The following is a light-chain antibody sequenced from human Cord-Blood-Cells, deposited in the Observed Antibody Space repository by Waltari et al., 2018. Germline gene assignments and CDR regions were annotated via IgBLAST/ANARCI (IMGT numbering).Light chain of an antibody. J-gene: IGKJ1*01. CDR3: QQYGSSPWT. CDR1: QSVSSSY. Sequence: EIVLTQSPGTLSLSPGERATLSCRASQSVSSSYLAWYQNKPGQAPRLLIYGASSRATGIPDRFSGSGSGTDFTLTISRLEPEDFAVYYCQQYGSSPWTFGQGTKVEIK. V-gene: IGKV3-20*01. CDR2: GAS.